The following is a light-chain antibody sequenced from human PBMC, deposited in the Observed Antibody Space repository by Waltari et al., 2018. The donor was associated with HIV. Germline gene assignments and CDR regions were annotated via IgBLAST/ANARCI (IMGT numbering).Light chain of an antibody. Sequence: QSALTQPACGSGSPGQSLPTPCAGTSPDSAGYNYLLWYQQYPGKAPELMLYDVRNRPSGVSNRFSGSKSGNTASLTVSGLQAEDEADYYCSSYTSSSTRVFGGGTKLTVL. CDR3: SSYTSSSTRV. CDR2: DVR. J-gene: IGLJ3*02. V-gene: IGLV2-14*01. CDR1: SPDSAGYNY.